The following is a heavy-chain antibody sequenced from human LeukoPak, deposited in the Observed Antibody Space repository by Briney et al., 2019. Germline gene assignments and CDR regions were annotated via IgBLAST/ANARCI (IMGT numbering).Heavy chain of an antibody. D-gene: IGHD5-18*01. J-gene: IGHJ4*02. CDR1: GGSISSYY. CDR3: ARDDGTAIDY. CDR2: IYYSGST. Sequence: PSETLFLTCTVSGGSISSYYWSWIRQPPGKGLEWIGYIYYSGSTNYNPSLKSRVTISVDTSKNQFSLKLSSVTAADTAVYYCARDDGTAIDYWGQGTLVTVSS. V-gene: IGHV4-59*01.